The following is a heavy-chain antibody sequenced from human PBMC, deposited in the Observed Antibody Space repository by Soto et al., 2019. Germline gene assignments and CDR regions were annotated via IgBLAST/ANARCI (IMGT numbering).Heavy chain of an antibody. J-gene: IGHJ4*02. CDR3: ARGLHSLFDC. D-gene: IGHD2-21*01. CDR2: IWYDGNNK. CDR1: GFTFSNYG. Sequence: PGGTLRLSCSASGFTFSNYGMHWVRQAPGKGLEWVAVIWYDGNNKYYADSVKGRFTISRDNSNNTLYVQMTSLRAEETAVYYCARGLHSLFDCWGQGSLVTVSS. V-gene: IGHV3-33*01.